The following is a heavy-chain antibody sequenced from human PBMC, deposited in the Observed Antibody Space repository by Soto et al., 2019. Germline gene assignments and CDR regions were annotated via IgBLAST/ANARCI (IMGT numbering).Heavy chain of an antibody. Sequence: SETLSLTCAVYGGSFSGYYWRWIRQPPGKGLEWIGEINHSGNTNYNPSLKSRVTISVDTSKNQLFLNLSSVTAADTAMYYCARHHVRGRTIAGAAEFWGQGTLVTVPS. CDR2: INHSGNT. CDR3: ARHHVRGRTIAGAAEF. J-gene: IGHJ4*02. D-gene: IGHD6-13*01. CDR1: GGSFSGYY. V-gene: IGHV4-34*01.